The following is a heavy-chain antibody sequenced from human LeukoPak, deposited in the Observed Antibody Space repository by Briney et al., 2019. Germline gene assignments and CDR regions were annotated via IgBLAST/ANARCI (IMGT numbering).Heavy chain of an antibody. D-gene: IGHD3-22*01. CDR3: ARSSYYYDSSGYPRPYYFDY. J-gene: IGHJ4*02. V-gene: IGHV4-39*01. CDR2: IYYSGST. Sequence: SETLSLTCTVSGGSISSSSYYWGWIRQPPGEGLEWIGSIYYSGSTYYNPSLKSRVTISVDTSKNQFSLKLNSVTAADTAVYYCARSSYYYDSSGYPRPYYFDYWGQGTLVTVSS. CDR1: GGSISSSSYY.